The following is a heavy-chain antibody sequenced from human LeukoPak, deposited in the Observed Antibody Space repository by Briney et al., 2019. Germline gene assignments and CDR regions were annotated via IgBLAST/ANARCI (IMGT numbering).Heavy chain of an antibody. Sequence: SQTLSLTCTVSGGSISSGGYYWSWIRQHPGKGLEWIGYIYYSGGTYYNPSLKSRVTISVDTSKNQFSLKLSSVTAADTAVYYCAREDGEIYYFDYWGQGTLVTVSS. CDR3: AREDGEIYYFDY. CDR1: GGSISSGGYY. J-gene: IGHJ4*02. CDR2: IYYSGGT. D-gene: IGHD4-17*01. V-gene: IGHV4-31*03.